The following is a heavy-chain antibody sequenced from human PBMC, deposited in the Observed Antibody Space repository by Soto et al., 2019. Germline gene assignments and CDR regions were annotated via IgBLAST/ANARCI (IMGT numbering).Heavy chain of an antibody. J-gene: IGHJ4*02. D-gene: IGHD3-10*01. Sequence: ASVKVSCKASGYTFTSYDINWVRQATGQGLEWMGWMNPNTGDTGYAQRFQGRVTMTRNTSKSTAYMELSSLRSEDSAMYYCATSHGSWSYPVDYWGQGTLVTVSS. V-gene: IGHV1-8*01. CDR3: ATSHGSWSYPVDY. CDR2: MNPNTGDT. CDR1: GYTFTSYD.